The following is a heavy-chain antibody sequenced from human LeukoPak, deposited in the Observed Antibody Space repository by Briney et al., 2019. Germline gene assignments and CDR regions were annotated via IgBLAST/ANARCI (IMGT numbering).Heavy chain of an antibody. CDR1: GFTFSSYA. V-gene: IGHV3-30-3*01. CDR2: ISYDGSNK. D-gene: IGHD1-26*01. J-gene: IGHJ3*02. Sequence: PGRSLRLSCAASGFTFSSYAMHWVRQAPGKGLEWVAVISYDGSNKYYADSVKGRFTISRDNSKNTLYLQMNSLRAEDTAVYYCARWGVGATTGDAIDIWGQGTMVTVSS. CDR3: ARWGVGATTGDAIDI.